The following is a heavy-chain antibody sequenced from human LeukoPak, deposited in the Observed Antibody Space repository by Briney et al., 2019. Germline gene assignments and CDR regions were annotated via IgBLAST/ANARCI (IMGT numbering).Heavy chain of an antibody. J-gene: IGHJ4*02. D-gene: IGHD3-22*01. Sequence: GGSLRLSCAASGFTCSNYAMSWVRQAPGKGLEWVSAISGNGGGTYYADFVKGRFTISRDNSKNTLYRQMKSLRAEDTAVYYCAKGTKVIVVDNYFDYWGQGTLVTVSS. CDR2: ISGNGGGT. V-gene: IGHV3-23*01. CDR1: GFTCSNYA. CDR3: AKGTKVIVVDNYFDY.